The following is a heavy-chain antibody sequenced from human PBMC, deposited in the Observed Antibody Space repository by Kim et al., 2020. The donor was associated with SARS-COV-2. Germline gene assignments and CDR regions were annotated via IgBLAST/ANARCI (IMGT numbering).Heavy chain of an antibody. CDR1: GETSGGYY. D-gene: IGHD3-22*01. J-gene: IGHJ4*01. Sequence: SETLSLTCAVYGETSGGYYWSWIRQSPGKGLEWIGEINHSGNTNYNPSLKSRVTISLDTSKDQFSLNLSSLTAADTPVYYFARDYSDATGYYSSFDSWS. CDR2: INHSGNT. CDR3: ARDYSDATGYYSSFDS. V-gene: IGHV4-34*01.